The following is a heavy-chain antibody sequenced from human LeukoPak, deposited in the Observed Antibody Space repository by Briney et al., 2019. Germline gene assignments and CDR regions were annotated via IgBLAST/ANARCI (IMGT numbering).Heavy chain of an antibody. J-gene: IGHJ6*04. CDR3: ARAGYSGSDFSV. CDR2: IYHSGST. Sequence: PSETLSLTCTVSGYSISSGYYWGWIRQPPGKGLEWIGSIYHSGSTYYNPSLKSRVTISVDTSKNQFSLKLSSVTAADTAMYYCARAGYSGSDFSVWGKGSTVTVSS. V-gene: IGHV4-38-2*02. D-gene: IGHD5-12*01. CDR1: GYSISSGYY.